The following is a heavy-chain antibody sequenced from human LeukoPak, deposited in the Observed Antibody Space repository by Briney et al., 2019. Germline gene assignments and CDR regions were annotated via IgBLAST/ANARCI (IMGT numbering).Heavy chain of an antibody. D-gene: IGHD3-22*01. CDR1: GYTFTSYG. CDR3: ARDSLYDSSGAVDY. V-gene: IGHV1-18*01. CDR2: ISAYNGNT. J-gene: IGHJ4*02. Sequence: ASVKVSCKASGYTFTSYGISWVRQAPGQGLEWMGWISAYNGNTNYAQKLQGRVTMTTDTSTSTAYMELRSLRSDDTAVYYCARDSLYDSSGAVDYWGQGTLVTVSS.